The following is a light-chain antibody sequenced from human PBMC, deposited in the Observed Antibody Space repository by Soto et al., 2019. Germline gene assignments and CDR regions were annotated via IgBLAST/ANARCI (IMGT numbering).Light chain of an antibody. V-gene: IGKV3D-15*01. CDR3: QQYSNWPWT. CDR2: GTS. J-gene: IGKJ1*01. Sequence: EILMTQSPATLSVSPGERATLSCRASQSVTTNLAWYQQKPGQAPSLLIYGTSSRATGIPPRFSASGSGTEFTLTISSLQSEDLAVYYCQQYSNWPWTFGQGTKVEIK. CDR1: QSVTTN.